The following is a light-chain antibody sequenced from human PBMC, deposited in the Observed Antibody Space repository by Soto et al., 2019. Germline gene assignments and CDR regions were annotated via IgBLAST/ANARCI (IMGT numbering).Light chain of an antibody. J-gene: IGKJ5*01. CDR3: QQYNTYST. Sequence: SQMPQSPSTLSAFVGDRVTITCRASQSISRWLSWYQQKPVKAPKLLIYAASSLQSGVPSRFSGSGSGTDFTLTISSLQPDDFATYYCQQYNTYSTFAQGTRLEIK. CDR2: AAS. V-gene: IGKV1-5*01. CDR1: QSISRW.